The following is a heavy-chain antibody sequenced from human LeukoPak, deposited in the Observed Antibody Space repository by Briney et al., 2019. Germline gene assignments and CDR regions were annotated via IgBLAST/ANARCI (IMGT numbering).Heavy chain of an antibody. V-gene: IGHV1-69*13. CDR1: GGTFSSYA. D-gene: IGHD5-24*01. CDR3: ARGKLNGYNLKT. CDR2: IIPIFGTA. J-gene: IGHJ5*02. Sequence: SVKVSCKASGGTFSSYAISCVRQAPGQGLEWMGGIIPIFGTANYAQKFQGRVTITADESTSTAYMELSSLRSEDTAVYYCARGKLNGYNLKTWGQGTLVTVSS.